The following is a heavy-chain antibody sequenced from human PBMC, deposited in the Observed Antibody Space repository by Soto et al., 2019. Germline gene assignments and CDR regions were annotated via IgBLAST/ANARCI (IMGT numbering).Heavy chain of an antibody. V-gene: IGHV3-7*01. CDR3: ARDISSTCLFDY. CDR1: GFTFSSYA. J-gene: IGHJ4*02. Sequence: GGSLRLSCAASGFTFSSYAMSWLRQAPGTGLEWVATIKQDGSEKYYVDSVKGRFTISRDNAKNSLYLQMSSLRAEDTAVYYCARDISSTCLFDYWGQGXLVTVSS. D-gene: IGHD6-13*01. CDR2: IKQDGSEK.